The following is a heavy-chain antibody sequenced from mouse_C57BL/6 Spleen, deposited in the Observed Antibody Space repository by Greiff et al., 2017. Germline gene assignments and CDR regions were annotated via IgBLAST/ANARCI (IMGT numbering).Heavy chain of an antibody. J-gene: IGHJ2*01. CDR3: AREGAYYYGSSYVRYFDY. D-gene: IGHD1-1*01. V-gene: IGHV1-55*01. CDR1: GYTFTSYW. CDR2: IYPGSGST. Sequence: VQLQQPGAELVKPGASVKMSCKASGYTFTSYWITWVKQRPGQGLEWIGDIYPGSGSTNYNEKFKSKATLTVDTSSSTAYMQLSSLTSEDSAVYYCAREGAYYYGSSYVRYFDYWGQGTTLTVSS.